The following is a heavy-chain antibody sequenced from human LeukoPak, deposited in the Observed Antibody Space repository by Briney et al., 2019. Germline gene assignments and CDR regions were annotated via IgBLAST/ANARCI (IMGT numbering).Heavy chain of an antibody. CDR3: ARDFRNAGDY. V-gene: IGHV3-7*01. J-gene: IGHJ4*02. Sequence: GGSLRLSCAASGFTFPTYWINWVRQAPGKGLEWVAVINQDGNEKYYVDSVRGRFTISRDNAKNSLYLQMNSLRAEDTAVYYCARDFRNAGDYWGQGTLVTVSS. CDR1: GFTFPTYW. CDR2: INQDGNEK.